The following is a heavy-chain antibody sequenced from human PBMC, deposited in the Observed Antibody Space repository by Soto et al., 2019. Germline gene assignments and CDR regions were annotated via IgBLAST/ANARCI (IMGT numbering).Heavy chain of an antibody. V-gene: IGHV3-72*01. CDR2: LRNKANSYTT. D-gene: IGHD4-17*01. J-gene: IGHJ4*02. CDR1: GFTFSDHY. Sequence: GGSLRLSCVGSGFTFSDHYMDWVRQAPGKGLEWVGRLRNKANSYTTEYAASVKGRFTISRDDPKNSLYLQMNSLRTEDTAVYYCVRAGEETTPYYFDYWGQGTRVTVSS. CDR3: VRAGEETTPYYFDY.